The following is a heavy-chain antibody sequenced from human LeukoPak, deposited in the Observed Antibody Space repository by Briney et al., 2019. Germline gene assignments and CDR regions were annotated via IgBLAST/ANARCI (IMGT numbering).Heavy chain of an antibody. CDR3: ARDEGVDTAMVPAYYFDY. Sequence: GASVKVSCKASGYTFTSYYMHWVRQAPGQGLEWMGIINPSGGSTSYAQKFQGRVTMTRDMSTSTVYMELSSLRSEDTAVYYCARDEGVDTAMVPAYYFDYWGQGTLVTVSS. CDR2: INPSGGST. CDR1: GYTFTSYY. D-gene: IGHD5-18*01. V-gene: IGHV1-46*01. J-gene: IGHJ4*02.